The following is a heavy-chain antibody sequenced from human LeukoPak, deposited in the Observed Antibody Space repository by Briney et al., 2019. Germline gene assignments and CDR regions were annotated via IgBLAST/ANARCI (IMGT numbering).Heavy chain of an antibody. CDR3: ARDFRGGMTNDY. V-gene: IGHV3-30*03. Sequence: GGSLRLSCAASGFTFSTYGMHWVRQAPGKGLEWVAVRSYDGSNEYYADSVKGRFTISRDNSKNTLYLQMNSLRADDTAVYYCARDFRGGMTNDYWGQGTLVTVSS. CDR2: RSYDGSNE. CDR1: GFTFSTYG. J-gene: IGHJ4*02. D-gene: IGHD3-16*01.